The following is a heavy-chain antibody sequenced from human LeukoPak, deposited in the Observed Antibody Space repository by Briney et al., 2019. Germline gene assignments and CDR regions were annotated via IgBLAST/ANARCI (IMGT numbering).Heavy chain of an antibody. J-gene: IGHJ4*02. D-gene: IGHD3-16*01. V-gene: IGHV3-7*01. CDR2: IKKDGSEK. CDR3: ARGGSPSDY. Sequence: GGSLRLSCAASGFTFSNYWMSWVRQAPGKGLEWVANIKKDGSEKYYVDSVKGRFTISRDNAKNSLYLQMNSLRAEDTAVYYCARGGSPSDYWGQGTLVSVSS. CDR1: GFTFSNYW.